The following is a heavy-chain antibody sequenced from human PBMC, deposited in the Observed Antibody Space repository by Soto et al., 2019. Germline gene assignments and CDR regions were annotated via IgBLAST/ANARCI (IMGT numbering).Heavy chain of an antibody. J-gene: IGHJ6*03. CDR3: ARDKTLSMVRGVINDYYYYYYMDV. CDR2: ISSSSSTI. Sequence: PGGSLRLSCAASGFTFSSYSMNWVRQAPGKGLEWVSYISSSSSTIYYADSVKGRFTISRDNAKNSLYLQMNSLRAEDTAVYYCARDKTLSMVRGVINDYYYYYYMDVWGKGTTVTVS. V-gene: IGHV3-48*01. CDR1: GFTFSSYS. D-gene: IGHD3-10*01.